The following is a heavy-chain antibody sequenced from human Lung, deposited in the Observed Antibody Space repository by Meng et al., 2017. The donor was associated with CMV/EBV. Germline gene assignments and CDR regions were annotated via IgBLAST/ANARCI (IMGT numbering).Heavy chain of an antibody. D-gene: IGHD2-2*01. Sequence: SCAASGFTFSDYYLSWIRQAPGKGLEWVSYISSSGSTIYYADTVKGRFTISRDNAKNTLYLKMNSLRAEDTAVYYCAGFFDCSSTSCPPHDYYGIDVXGQGXTVTVSS. CDR2: ISSSGSTI. CDR1: GFTFSDYY. CDR3: AGFFDCSSTSCPPHDYYGIDV. J-gene: IGHJ6*02. V-gene: IGHV3-11*01.